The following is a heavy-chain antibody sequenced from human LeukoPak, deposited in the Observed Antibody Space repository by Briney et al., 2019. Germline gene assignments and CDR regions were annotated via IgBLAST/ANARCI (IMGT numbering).Heavy chain of an antibody. CDR1: GGTFSSYA. Sequence: SVNVSCKASGGTFSSYAISWVRQAPGQGLEWMGGIIPIFGTANYAQKFQGRVTITADESTSTAYMELSSLRPEDTAVYYCARVNCSSTSCYHKHYFDYWGQGTLVTVSS. D-gene: IGHD2-2*01. J-gene: IGHJ4*02. V-gene: IGHV1-69*13. CDR3: ARVNCSSTSCYHKHYFDY. CDR2: IIPIFGTA.